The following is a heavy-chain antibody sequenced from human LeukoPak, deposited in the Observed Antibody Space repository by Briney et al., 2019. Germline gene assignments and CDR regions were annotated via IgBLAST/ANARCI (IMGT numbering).Heavy chain of an antibody. Sequence: PGGSLRLSCAASGFTFSNAWMSWVRQAPGKGLEWVSYISSGSSTISYADSVKGRFTISRDNAKNSLYLQMDSLRAEDTAVYYCARDRGIVVMVHATTFDYWGQGTLVTVSS. D-gene: IGHD2-8*01. CDR1: GFTFSNAW. CDR3: ARDRGIVVMVHATTFDY. V-gene: IGHV3-48*01. CDR2: ISSGSSTI. J-gene: IGHJ4*02.